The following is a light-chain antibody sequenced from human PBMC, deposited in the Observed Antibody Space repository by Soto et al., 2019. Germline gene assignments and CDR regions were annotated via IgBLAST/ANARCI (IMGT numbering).Light chain of an antibody. J-gene: IGKJ1*01. Sequence: QMTRSSSTLSASVVRRVAITFRASQSVSRRLAWYQEKPGKAPKRLIYDDSSLESGVPSRFRGSGSGTGCTLTINSLQPGDSATYYCRHYGTWWTSGQRTNVDNK. CDR2: DDS. CDR3: RHYGTWWT. CDR1: QSVSRR. V-gene: IGKV1-5*01.